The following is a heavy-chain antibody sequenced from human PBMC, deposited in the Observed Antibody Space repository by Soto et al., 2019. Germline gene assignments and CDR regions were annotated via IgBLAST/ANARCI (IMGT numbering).Heavy chain of an antibody. Sequence: HVQLVQSGAEVKKPGSSVKVSCKASGGTFSSYTISWVRQAPGQGLEWMGRIIPILGIANYAQKFQXXVTITADKSTSTAYMELSSLRSEDTAVYYCARFRGDYYDSRWGQGTLVTVSS. D-gene: IGHD3-22*01. CDR1: GGTFSSYT. J-gene: IGHJ4*02. V-gene: IGHV1-69*02. CDR3: ARFRGDYYDSR. CDR2: IIPILGIA.